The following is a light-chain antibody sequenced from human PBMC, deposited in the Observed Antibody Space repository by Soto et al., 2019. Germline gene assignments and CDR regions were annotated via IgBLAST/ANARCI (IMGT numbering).Light chain of an antibody. Sequence: ETVLPPSPATLSLSPGESATLSCRASQSVSSYLAWYQQKPGQAPRLLIYDASNRATGIPARFSGSGSGTDFTLTISNLEPEDFAVYYCQQRSNWLTFGGGTKVEIK. CDR1: QSVSSY. V-gene: IGKV3-11*01. J-gene: IGKJ4*01. CDR3: QQRSNWLT. CDR2: DAS.